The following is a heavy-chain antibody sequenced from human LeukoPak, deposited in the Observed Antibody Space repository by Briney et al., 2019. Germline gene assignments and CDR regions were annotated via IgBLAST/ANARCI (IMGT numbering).Heavy chain of an antibody. Sequence: GGSLRLSCAASGFTFSSYAMSWVRQAPGKGLEWVSAISGSGGSTYYADSVKGRFTISRDNSKNTLYLQMNSLRAEDTAVYYCANSGGSYYNYYGMDVWGQGTTVTVSS. D-gene: IGHD1-26*01. CDR1: GFTFSSYA. J-gene: IGHJ6*02. CDR2: ISGSGGST. CDR3: ANSGGSYYNYYGMDV. V-gene: IGHV3-23*01.